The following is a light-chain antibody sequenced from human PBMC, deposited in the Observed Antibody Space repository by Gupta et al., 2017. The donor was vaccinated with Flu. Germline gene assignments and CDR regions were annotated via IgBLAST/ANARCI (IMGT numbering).Light chain of an antibody. J-gene: IGKJ1*01. V-gene: IGKV1-33*01. Sequence: SPSLLSASPGDRLSITCQASKDIKRSLNWYQQKPGKAPRRLIYDVSNLETGVPVRFSGSGSGTDFTFKISGLQAEDLATYYCKQYGSVPTFGQGTKVEI. CDR2: DVS. CDR3: KQYGSVPT. CDR1: KDIKRS.